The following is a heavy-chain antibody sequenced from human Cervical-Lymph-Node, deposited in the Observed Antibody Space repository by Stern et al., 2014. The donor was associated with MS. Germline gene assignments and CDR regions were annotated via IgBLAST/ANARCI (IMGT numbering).Heavy chain of an antibody. Sequence: QMQLVQPGAEVKKPGASVKASCKASGYTFTSYAMHWVRQAPGQRLEWMGWINAGNGNTKYSQKFQGRVTITRDTSASTAYMELSSLRSEDTAVYYCARVRRYNYFDYWGQGTLVTVSS. CDR2: INAGNGNT. V-gene: IGHV1-3*01. CDR1: GYTFTSYA. CDR3: ARVRRYNYFDY. D-gene: IGHD1-14*01. J-gene: IGHJ4*02.